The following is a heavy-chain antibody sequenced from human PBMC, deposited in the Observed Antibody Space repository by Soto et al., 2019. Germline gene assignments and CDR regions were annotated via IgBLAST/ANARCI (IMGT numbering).Heavy chain of an antibody. D-gene: IGHD5-12*01. CDR1: GFTFSSFW. CDR3: VRGYSDYTDYFDY. J-gene: IGHJ4*02. Sequence: EVQLVESGGGLVQPGGSLRLSCEASGFTFSSFWMSWVGQAPGKGREWVAIIKQDGSEKYYVDSVKGRFTVSRDNAKKSLYLQMNSLRPEDTAVYYCVRGYSDYTDYFDYWGQGTLVTVSS. V-gene: IGHV3-7*03. CDR2: IKQDGSEK.